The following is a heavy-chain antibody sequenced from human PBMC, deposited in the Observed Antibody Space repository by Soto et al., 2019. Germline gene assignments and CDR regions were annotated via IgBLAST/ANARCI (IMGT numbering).Heavy chain of an antibody. CDR3: ASPSSGYDILTGETYFDY. D-gene: IGHD3-9*01. CDR1: GGTFSSYT. Sequence: SLKVCCKASGGTFSSYTISWVRQAPGQGLEWMGRIIPILGIANYAQKFQGRVTITADKSTSTAYMELSSLRSEDTAVYYCASPSSGYDILTGETYFDYWGQGTLVTVSS. J-gene: IGHJ4*02. CDR2: IIPILGIA. V-gene: IGHV1-69*02.